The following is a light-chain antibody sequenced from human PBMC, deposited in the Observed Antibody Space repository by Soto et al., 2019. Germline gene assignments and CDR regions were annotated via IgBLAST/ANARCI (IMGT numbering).Light chain of an antibody. Sequence: DIQMTQCPSSLSASVGDRVTITCQASQDISNYLNWYQQKPGKAPKLLIYDASNLETGVPSRFSGSGSGTDFTFTISSLQPEDIATYYCQQYDNLLPLTFGGGTKVDIK. J-gene: IGKJ4*01. CDR2: DAS. V-gene: IGKV1-33*01. CDR3: QQYDNLLPLT. CDR1: QDISNY.